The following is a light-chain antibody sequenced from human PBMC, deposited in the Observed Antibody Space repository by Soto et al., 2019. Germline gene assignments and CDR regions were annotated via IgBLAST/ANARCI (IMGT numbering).Light chain of an antibody. Sequence: QSALAQPPSASGSPGQSVTISCTGTSSDVGGYNYVSWYQQHPGKAPKLMIYEVSKRPSGVPDRFSGSKSGNTASLTVSGLQAEDDADYYCSSYAGSNNLYVFGTGTRSPS. J-gene: IGLJ1*01. CDR3: SSYAGSNNLYV. V-gene: IGLV2-8*01. CDR1: SSDVGGYNY. CDR2: EVS.